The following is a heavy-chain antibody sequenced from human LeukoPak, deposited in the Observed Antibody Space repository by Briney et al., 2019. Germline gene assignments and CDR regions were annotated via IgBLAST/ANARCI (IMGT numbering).Heavy chain of an antibody. J-gene: IGHJ4*02. D-gene: IGHD6-19*01. V-gene: IGHV3-23*01. CDR3: AREQSGTRGWYTVDY. CDR1: EFTFSSYG. Sequence: GGSLRLSCSGSEFTFSSYGMSWVRQAPGKGLEWVSGISGSGGSTFYANSVRGRFTISRDNSKDTVYPQINGLRVEDTAVYYCAREQSGTRGWYTVDYWGQGTLVTVSS. CDR2: ISGSGGST.